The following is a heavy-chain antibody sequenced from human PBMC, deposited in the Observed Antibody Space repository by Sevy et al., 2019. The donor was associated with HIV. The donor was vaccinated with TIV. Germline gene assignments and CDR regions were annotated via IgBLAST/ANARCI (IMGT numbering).Heavy chain of an antibody. CDR3: ARDTTETGPKYSYFMDV. D-gene: IGHD3-9*01. CDR2: ISSGRSTK. J-gene: IGHJ6*03. CDR1: GFTLSSHE. Sequence: GGSLRLSCEASGFTLSSHEMNWVRQVPGKGLEWVSYISSGRSTKFYTDSVKGRFTISRDNAKNSLYLHMDSLRVEDTSVYYCARDTTETGPKYSYFMDVWGKGTTVTVSS. V-gene: IGHV3-48*03.